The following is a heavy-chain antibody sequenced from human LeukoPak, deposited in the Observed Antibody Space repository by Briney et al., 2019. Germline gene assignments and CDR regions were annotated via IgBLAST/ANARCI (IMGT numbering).Heavy chain of an antibody. CDR2: IYTIGST. V-gene: IGHV4-61*02. J-gene: IGHJ6*03. D-gene: IGHD5-18*01. CDR3: ARDRDTRSDTAMVIPLYYYYYMDV. Sequence: PSETLSLTCTVSGGSISSGSYYWSWIRQPAGKGLEWIGRIYTIGSTNYNPSLKSRVTISVDTSKNQFSLKLSSVTAADTAVYYCARDRDTRSDTAMVIPLYYYYYMDVWGKGTTVTVSS. CDR1: GGSISSGSYY.